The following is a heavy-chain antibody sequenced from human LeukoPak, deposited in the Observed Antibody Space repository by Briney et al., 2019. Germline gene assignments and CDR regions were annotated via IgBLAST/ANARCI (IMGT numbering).Heavy chain of an antibody. CDR3: ASLAVASR. CDR1: GDSSSNTNW. V-gene: IGHV4-4*02. D-gene: IGHD6-19*01. CDR2: IFHNGST. J-gene: IGHJ4*02. Sequence: SETLSLTCAVPGDSSSNTNWWSWVRQPPGRGLEWIGEIFHNGSTNSNPSLKSRVTISLDESKNHFSLRLTSVTAADTAMYYCASLAVASRWGQGTLVTVSS.